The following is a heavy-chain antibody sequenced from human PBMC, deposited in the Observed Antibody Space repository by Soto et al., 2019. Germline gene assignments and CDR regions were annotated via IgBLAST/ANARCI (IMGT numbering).Heavy chain of an antibody. J-gene: IGHJ6*02. D-gene: IGHD6-13*01. CDR3: AKGSSSSWYYGVDV. CDR1: GFTLSSYG. V-gene: IGHV3-30*18. CDR2: ISSDGSNK. Sequence: QVQLVESGGGVVQPGRSLRLSCAASGFTLSSYGMHWVRQAPGKGLEWVAVISSDGSNKYYADSVKGRFTISRDNSKNTRYLQMNSLKAEDTAVYYCAKGSSSSWYYGVDVWGQGTTVTVSS.